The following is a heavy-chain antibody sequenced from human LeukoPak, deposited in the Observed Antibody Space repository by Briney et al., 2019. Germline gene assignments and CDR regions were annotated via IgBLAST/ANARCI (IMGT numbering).Heavy chain of an antibody. V-gene: IGHV4-4*07. CDR3: AREDERWNVRAFDY. J-gene: IGHJ4*02. CDR2: IYTSGST. CDR1: SGSISSYY. Sequence: SETLSLTCTVSSGSISSYYWSWIRQPAGKGLEWIGRIYTSGSTNYNPSLKSRVTMSVDTSKNQFSLKLSSVTAADTAVYYCAREDERWNVRAFDYWGQGTLVTVSS. D-gene: IGHD5-24*01.